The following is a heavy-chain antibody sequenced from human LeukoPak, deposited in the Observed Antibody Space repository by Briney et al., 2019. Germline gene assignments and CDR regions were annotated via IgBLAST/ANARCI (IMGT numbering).Heavy chain of an antibody. CDR1: GGTFSSYA. Sequence: SVKVSCKASGGTFSSYAINWVRQAPGQGLEWMGGIIPILGTANYAQKFQGRVTITADKSTRTAYMEMSSLRSEDTAVYYCARGQSGYSGYDLNTDKVYYYYYMDVWGKGTTVTVSS. CDR3: ARGQSGYSGYDLNTDKVYYYYYMDV. CDR2: IIPILGTA. D-gene: IGHD5-12*01. J-gene: IGHJ6*03. V-gene: IGHV1-69*06.